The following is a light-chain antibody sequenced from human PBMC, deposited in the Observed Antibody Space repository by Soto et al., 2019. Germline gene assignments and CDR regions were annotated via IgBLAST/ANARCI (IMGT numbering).Light chain of an antibody. J-gene: IGLJ3*02. CDR2: SNN. CDR1: SSNIGRNT. CDR3: AAWDDSLNAGV. Sequence: QSVLTQPPSASGTPGQRVTISCSGSSSNIGRNTVNWYQQLPGTAPKLLIYSNNQRPSGVPDRFSGSKSGTSASLAISGLQSEDEGDYYCAAWDDSLNAGVFGGGTMVTVL. V-gene: IGLV1-44*01.